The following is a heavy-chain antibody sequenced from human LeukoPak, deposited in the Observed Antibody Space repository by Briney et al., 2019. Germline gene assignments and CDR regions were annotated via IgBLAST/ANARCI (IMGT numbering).Heavy chain of an antibody. V-gene: IGHV1-69*06. CDR3: ARGGDILTGYYFDY. J-gene: IGHJ4*02. CDR1: GGTFSSYA. D-gene: IGHD3-9*01. CDR2: IIPIFGTA. Sequence: VASLKVSCKASGGTFSSYAISWVRQAPGRGLEWMGGIIPIFGTANYAQTFQGRVTITADKSTSTAYMELSSLRCEDTAGYYCARGGDILTGYYFDYCGEGTLVTVSS.